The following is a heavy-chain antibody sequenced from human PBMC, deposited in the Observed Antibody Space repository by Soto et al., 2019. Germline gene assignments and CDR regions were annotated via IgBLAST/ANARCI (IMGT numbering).Heavy chain of an antibody. D-gene: IGHD3-22*01. J-gene: IGHJ4*02. V-gene: IGHV3-53*01. CDR3: ARNYYDSSGGFDY. Sequence: PGGSLRLSCAASGFTVSSNYMSWVRQAPGKGLEWVSVIYSGGSTYYADSVKGRFTISRDNSKNTLYLQMNSLRAEDTAVYYCARNYYDSSGGFDYWGQGTLVTDS. CDR2: IYSGGST. CDR1: GFTVSSNY.